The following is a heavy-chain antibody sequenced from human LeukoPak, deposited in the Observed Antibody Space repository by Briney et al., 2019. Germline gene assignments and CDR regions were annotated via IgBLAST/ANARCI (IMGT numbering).Heavy chain of an antibody. CDR2: IYHSGST. CDR3: ASEGYYDSSGYYSVSY. D-gene: IGHD3-22*01. J-gene: IGHJ4*02. V-gene: IGHV4-4*02. Sequence: PSGTLSLTCAVSGGSISSSNWWSWVRQPPGKGLEWIGEIYHSGSTNYNPSLKSRDTISVDKSKNQFSLKLSSVTAADTAVYYCASEGYYDSSGYYSVSYWGQGTLVTASS. CDR1: GGSISSSNW.